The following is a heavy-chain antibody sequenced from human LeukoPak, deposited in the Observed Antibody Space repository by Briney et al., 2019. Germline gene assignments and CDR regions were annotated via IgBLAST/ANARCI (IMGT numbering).Heavy chain of an antibody. CDR3: VRGDRYFFDY. D-gene: IGHD1-14*01. V-gene: IGHV3-48*03. CDR1: GLRFSSYE. J-gene: IGHJ4*02. CDR2: IGNTGRTI. Sequence: GGSLRLSCAASGLRFSSYEMNWVRQAPGRGLEWVSYIGNTGRTIYYVDSVKGRFTVSRDNAKNSLYLQMNSLRAEDTAIYYCVRGDRYFFDYWGQGTLVTVSS.